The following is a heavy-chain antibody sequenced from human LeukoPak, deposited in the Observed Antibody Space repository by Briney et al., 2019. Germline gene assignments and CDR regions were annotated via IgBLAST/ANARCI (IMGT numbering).Heavy chain of an antibody. V-gene: IGHV4-4*07. CDR1: GGSISSYY. CDR3: ARTYCSSTSCLFDY. Sequence: PSETLSLTCTVSGGSISSYYWSWIRQPAGKGLEWIGRIYTSGSTNYNPSLKSRVTMSVDTSKNQFSLKLSSVTAADTAVYYCARTYCSSTSCLFDYWGQGTLVSVSS. CDR2: IYTSGST. J-gene: IGHJ4*02. D-gene: IGHD2-2*01.